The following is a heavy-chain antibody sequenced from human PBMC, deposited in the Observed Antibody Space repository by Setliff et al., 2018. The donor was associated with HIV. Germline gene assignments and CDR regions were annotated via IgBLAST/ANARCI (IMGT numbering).Heavy chain of an antibody. CDR1: GFSFASAW. D-gene: IGHD6-13*01. CDR3: ASPWLPIAAAGTGLSFDY. CDR2: IREEAHGGET. V-gene: IGHV3-15*01. J-gene: IGHJ4*02. Sequence: GGSLRLSCAASGFSFASAWMNWVRRAPGKGLEWVARIREEAHGGETEYAAALRGRFTISRDDSKNTLYLQMNSLKTDDTAVYYCASPWLPIAAAGTGLSFDYWGQGTLVTVSS.